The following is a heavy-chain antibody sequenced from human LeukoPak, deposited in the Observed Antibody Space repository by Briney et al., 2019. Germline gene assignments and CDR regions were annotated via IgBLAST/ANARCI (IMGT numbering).Heavy chain of an antibody. CDR3: AREGPNSANDY. D-gene: IGHD2/OR15-2a*01. CDR2: IYYSGST. CDR1: GGSLSSYY. V-gene: IGHV4-59*12. J-gene: IGHJ4*02. Sequence: ETLSLTCTVSGGSLSSYYWSWIRQPPGKGLEWIGYIYYSGSTNYNPSLKSRVTISVDTSKNQFSLKLSSVTAADTAVYYCAREGPNSANDYWGQGTLVTVSS.